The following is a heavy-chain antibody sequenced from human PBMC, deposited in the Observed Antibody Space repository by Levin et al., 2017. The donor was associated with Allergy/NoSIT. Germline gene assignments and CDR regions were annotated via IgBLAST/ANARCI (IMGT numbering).Heavy chain of an antibody. J-gene: IGHJ4*02. CDR3: ASSGSGTFDY. Sequence: SETLSLTCTVSGGSISSDSYSWSWIRQPAGKGLEWIGRIYTSGSTNYNPSLKSRVTISVDTSKNQFSLKLSSVTAADTAVYFCASSGSGTFDYWGQGTLVTVSS. CDR2: IYTSGST. D-gene: IGHD3-10*01. CDR1: GGSISSDSYS. V-gene: IGHV4-61*02.